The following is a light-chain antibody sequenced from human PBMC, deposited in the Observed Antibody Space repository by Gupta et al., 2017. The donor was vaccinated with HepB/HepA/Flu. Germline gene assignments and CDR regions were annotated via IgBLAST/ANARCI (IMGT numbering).Light chain of an antibody. V-gene: IGKV3-11*01. Sequence: EIGLTQCPDPRSLSPGERATLCSRASQSVTNYLTSHQQKPGQAPRLLIHETSNSATGVTARFSGSGSGTDFARTSCSVQPGDFAVYYCPRRYKFGQGTRLDI. CDR2: ETS. CDR3: PRRYK. J-gene: IGKJ5*01. CDR1: QSVTNY.